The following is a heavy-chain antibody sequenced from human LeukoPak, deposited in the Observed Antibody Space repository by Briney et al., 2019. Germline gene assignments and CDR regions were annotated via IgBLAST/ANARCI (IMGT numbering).Heavy chain of an antibody. CDR2: VYYSGRT. CDR1: GDSLSSDSYY. CDR3: VREASTSYYDSSGYYRQTETFDV. Sequence: SETLSLTCAVSGDSLSSDSYYWHWIRRSPGKGLEWVGFVYYSGRTKYNPSLKSRVAMSIDTSKNQVSLRLRSVTAADTAMYFCVREASTSYYDSSGYYRQTETFDVWGLGTMVTVSS. V-gene: IGHV4-61*01. D-gene: IGHD3-22*01. J-gene: IGHJ3*01.